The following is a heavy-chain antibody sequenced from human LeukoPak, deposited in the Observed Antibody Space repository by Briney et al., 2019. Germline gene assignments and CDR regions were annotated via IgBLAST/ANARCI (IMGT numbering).Heavy chain of an antibody. CDR3: AKVGSSWFDY. J-gene: IGHJ4*02. D-gene: IGHD6-13*01. Sequence: GGSLRLSCAASVFSFSSDGMSWVRQAPGKGLEWVSAISGSGGSTYYADSVKGRFTISRDNSKNTLYLQMNSLRAEDTAVYYCAKVGSSWFDYWGQGTLVTVSS. CDR2: ISGSGGST. CDR1: VFSFSSDG. V-gene: IGHV3-23*01.